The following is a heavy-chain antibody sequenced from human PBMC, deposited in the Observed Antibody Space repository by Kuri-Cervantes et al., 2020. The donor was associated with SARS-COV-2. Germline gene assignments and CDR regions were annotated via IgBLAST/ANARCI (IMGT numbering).Heavy chain of an antibody. V-gene: IGHV5-51*01. CDR3: ARLSITIFGALTAPFDS. CDR2: IYPGDTDT. Sequence: GSLRLSCTGSGYSFTSYWIGWVRQLPGKGLEWMGIIYPGDTDTRYSPSFQGQVTISADKSISTAYLQWSSLKASDTAIYYCARLSITIFGALTAPFDSWGQGTLVTVSS. J-gene: IGHJ5*01. CDR1: GYSFTSYW. D-gene: IGHD3-3*01.